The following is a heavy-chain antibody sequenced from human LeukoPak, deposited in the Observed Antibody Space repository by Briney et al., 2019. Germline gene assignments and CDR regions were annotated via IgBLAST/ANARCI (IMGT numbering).Heavy chain of an antibody. CDR2: IADDGSNK. V-gene: IGHV3-30*04. D-gene: IGHD2-2*03. CDR3: ARVDDLDAFDT. Sequence: GGSLGLSCAASGFTFSSYAMHWVRQAPGKGLEWVAVIADDGSNKYYADSVKGRFTISRDNSNNTLYLQMNSPRAEDTAVYYCARVDDLDAFDTWGQGTMVAVSS. J-gene: IGHJ3*02. CDR1: GFTFSSYA.